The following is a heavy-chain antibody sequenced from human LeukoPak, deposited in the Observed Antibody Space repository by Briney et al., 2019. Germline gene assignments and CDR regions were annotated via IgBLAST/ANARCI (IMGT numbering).Heavy chain of an antibody. J-gene: IGHJ4*02. CDR3: ARGYYSNYVPFDY. CDR2: IIPIFGTA. Sequence: SVKVSCKAFGGTFSSYAISWVRQAPGQGLEWMGGIIPIFGTANYAQKFQGRVTITADESTSTAYMELSSLRSEDTAVYYCARGYYSNYVPFDYWGQGTLVTVSS. V-gene: IGHV1-69*13. CDR1: GGTFSSYA. D-gene: IGHD4-11*01.